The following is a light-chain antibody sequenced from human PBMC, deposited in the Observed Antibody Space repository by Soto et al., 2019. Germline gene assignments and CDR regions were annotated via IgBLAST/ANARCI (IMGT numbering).Light chain of an antibody. CDR2: GGS. Sequence: EIVLTQSPATLSVSPGERVTLSCRASESLFGFFAGSQQKPGQSTRLLIFGGSTRATGIPARFSGSGSATDFTLTISSLQAEDFAVYFCQSYNDWPFASGLGTKLEI. CDR1: ESLFGF. V-gene: IGKV3-15*01. J-gene: IGKJ2*01. CDR3: QSYNDWPFA.